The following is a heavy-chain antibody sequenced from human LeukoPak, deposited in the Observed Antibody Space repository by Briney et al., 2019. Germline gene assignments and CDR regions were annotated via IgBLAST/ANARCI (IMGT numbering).Heavy chain of an antibody. J-gene: IGHJ4*02. CDR2: VSYSGNT. CDR1: GASISSGGYY. V-gene: IGHV4-31*03. Sequence: PSETLSLTCTVSGASISSGGYYWSWFRQHPGKGLEWIGYVSYSGNTYYNPSIKSRVTISVDTSMNQFSLKLSSVTAADTAVYYCARGPAADYGGNSARLDYWGQGTLVTVSS. CDR3: ARGPAADYGGNSARLDY. D-gene: IGHD4-23*01.